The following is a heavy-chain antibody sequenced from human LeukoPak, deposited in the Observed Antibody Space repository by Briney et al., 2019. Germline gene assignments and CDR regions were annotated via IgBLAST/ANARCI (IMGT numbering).Heavy chain of an antibody. D-gene: IGHD1-26*01. V-gene: IGHV3-74*01. J-gene: IGHJ4*02. CDR1: GFTFSNYW. CDR2: IYRDGSNT. CDR3: AKYSGSYYYPPNWDS. Sequence: GGSLRLPCAASGFTFSNYWMHWVRQVPGKGLVWVSRIYRDGSNTDYADSVKGRFIISRDNVKNTLYLQMNSLRADDTAVYYCAKYSGSYYYPPNWDSWGQGTLVTVSS.